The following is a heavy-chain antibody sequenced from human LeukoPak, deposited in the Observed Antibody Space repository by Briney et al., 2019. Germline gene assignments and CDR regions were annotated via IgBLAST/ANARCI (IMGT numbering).Heavy chain of an antibody. CDR2: ISAYNGNT. J-gene: IGHJ4*02. V-gene: IGHV1-18*01. D-gene: IGHD5-12*01. CDR3: ARVDSGYDSSYYFDY. Sequence: ASVKVSCKASGYTFTSYGISWVREAPGQGLEWMGWISAYNGNTNYAQKLQGRVTMTTDTSTSTAYMELRSLRSDDTAVYYCARVDSGYDSSYYFDYWGQGTLVTVSS. CDR1: GYTFTSYG.